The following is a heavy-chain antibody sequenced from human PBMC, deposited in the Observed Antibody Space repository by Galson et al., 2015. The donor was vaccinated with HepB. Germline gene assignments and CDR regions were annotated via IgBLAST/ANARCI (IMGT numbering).Heavy chain of an antibody. J-gene: IGHJ4*02. CDR2: ISYDGSNK. CDR1: GFTFSSYG. V-gene: IGHV3-30*18. D-gene: IGHD3-3*01. CDR3: AKTYYDFWSGYSPIDY. Sequence: SLRLSCAASGFTFSSYGMHWVRQAPGKGLEWVAVISYDGSNKYYADSVKGRFTISRDNSKNTLYLQMNSLRAEDTAVYYCAKTYYDFWSGYSPIDYWGQGTLVTVSS.